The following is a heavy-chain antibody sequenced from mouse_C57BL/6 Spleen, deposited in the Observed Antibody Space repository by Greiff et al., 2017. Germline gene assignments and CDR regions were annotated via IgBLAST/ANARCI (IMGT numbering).Heavy chain of an antibody. CDR2: ISSGSSTI. CDR3: ARGLGRPFDY. CDR1: GFTFSDYG. D-gene: IGHD4-1*01. Sequence: EVKLMESGGGLVKPGGSLKLSCAASGFTFSDYGMHWVRQAPEKGLEWVAYISSGSSTIYYADTVKGRFTISRDNAKNTLFLQMTSLRSEDTAMYYCARGLGRPFDYWGQGTTLTVSS. J-gene: IGHJ2*01. V-gene: IGHV5-17*01.